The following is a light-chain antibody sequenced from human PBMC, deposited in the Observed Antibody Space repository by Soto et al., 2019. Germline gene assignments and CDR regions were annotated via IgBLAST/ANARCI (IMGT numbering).Light chain of an antibody. CDR3: QQYGSSPRT. CDR2: GAS. Sequence: EIVLTQSPGTLSLSPGERATLSCRASQSISGSYLAWYQQKPGQAPRLLIYGASSRATGFPDRFSGSGSGTDFTLTISSLEPEDFAVYYCQQYGSSPRTLGQGTKVDSK. CDR1: QSISGSY. J-gene: IGKJ1*01. V-gene: IGKV3-20*01.